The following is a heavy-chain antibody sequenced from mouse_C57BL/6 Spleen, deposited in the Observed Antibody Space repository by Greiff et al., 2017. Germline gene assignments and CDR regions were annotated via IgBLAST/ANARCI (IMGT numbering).Heavy chain of an antibody. CDR2: ISSGGSYT. CDR1: GFTFSSYG. V-gene: IGHV5-6*01. CDR3: ARPRRGFAY. Sequence: EVKLMESGGDLVKPGGSLKLSCAASGFTFSSYGMSWVRQTPDKRLEWVATISSGGSYTYYPDSVKGRFTISRDNAKNTLYLQMSSLKSEDTAMYYCARPRRGFAYWGQGTLVTVSA. J-gene: IGHJ3*01.